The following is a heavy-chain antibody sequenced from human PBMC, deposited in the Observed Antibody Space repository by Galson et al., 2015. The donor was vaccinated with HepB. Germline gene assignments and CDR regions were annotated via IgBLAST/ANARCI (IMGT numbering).Heavy chain of an antibody. D-gene: IGHD5-24*01. Sequence: GISWVRQAPGQGLEWMGWINPYNGNTNYAQKLQGRVTMTTDTSTSTVYMELRSLRSDDTAVYYCARVGWLQPLFDYWGQGTLVTVSS. CDR2: INPYNGNT. J-gene: IGHJ4*02. CDR1: G. CDR3: ARVGWLQPLFDY. V-gene: IGHV1-18*01.